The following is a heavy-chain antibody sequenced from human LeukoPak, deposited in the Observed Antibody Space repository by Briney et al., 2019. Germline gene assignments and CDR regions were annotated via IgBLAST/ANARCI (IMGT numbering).Heavy chain of an antibody. CDR3: ARISSGSYFLD. CDR2: IDWDDDK. D-gene: IGHD1-26*01. V-gene: IGHV2-70*04. Sequence: ESGPALVKPTQTLTLTCTFSGFSLSTSGMRVSWIRQPPGKALEWLARIDWDDDKFYSTSLKTRLTISKDTSKNQVVLTMTNMDPVDTATCYCARISSGSYFLDWGQGTLVTVSS. J-gene: IGHJ4*02. CDR1: GFSLSTSGMR.